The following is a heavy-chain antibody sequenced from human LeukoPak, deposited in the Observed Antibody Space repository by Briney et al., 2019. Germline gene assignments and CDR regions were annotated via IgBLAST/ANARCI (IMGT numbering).Heavy chain of an antibody. CDR1: GGSISSYY. D-gene: IGHD3-10*01. J-gene: IGHJ3*02. Sequence: SETLSLTCTISGGSISSYYWSWIRQPPGKGLEWIGYIYYTGSTNHNPSLKSRVTISVDTSKNQFSLKLSSVTAADTAVYYCARDASRGDDAFDIWGQGTMVTVSS. CDR3: ARDASRGDDAFDI. CDR2: IYYTGST. V-gene: IGHV4-59*12.